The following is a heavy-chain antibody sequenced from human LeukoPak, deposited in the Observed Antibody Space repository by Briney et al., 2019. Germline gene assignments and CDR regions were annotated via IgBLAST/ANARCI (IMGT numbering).Heavy chain of an antibody. D-gene: IGHD5-24*01. CDR1: GGSINSHCYY. CDR3: VRHVSTNTGYFDS. Sequence: EPSETLSLTCTVSGGSINSHCYYWGWIRQPPGKGLEWIGSVYYDGTSYSNPSLKSRVGVFVDTSRDQFSLDLDFVTAADTALYYCVRHVSTNTGYFDSCGQGTLVSVSS. CDR2: VYYDGTS. V-gene: IGHV4-39*01. J-gene: IGHJ4*02.